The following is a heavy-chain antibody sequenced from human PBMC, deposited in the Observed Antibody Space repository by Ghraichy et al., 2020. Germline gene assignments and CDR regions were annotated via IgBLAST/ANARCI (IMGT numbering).Heavy chain of an antibody. CDR2: MSGNGDIT. CDR1: GFSFRSYD. D-gene: IGHD3/OR15-3a*01. Sequence: GGSLRLSCAAAGFSFRSYDMSWVRQTPGKGLEWISGMSGNGDITYHIDSVKGRFTISRDNSKNTLYLQMNDLRVEDTAVYYCARDWVLIAHTTSLDYWGQGTQVTVSS. V-gene: IGHV3-23*01. J-gene: IGHJ4*02. CDR3: ARDWVLIAHTTSLDY.